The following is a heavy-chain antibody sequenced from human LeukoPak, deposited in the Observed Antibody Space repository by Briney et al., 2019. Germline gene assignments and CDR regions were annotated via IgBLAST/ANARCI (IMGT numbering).Heavy chain of an antibody. CDR3: ARYGAYYDFWSGYYQYYFDY. V-gene: IGHV1-8*03. CDR1: GGTFSSYA. D-gene: IGHD3-3*01. CDR2: MNPNSGNT. J-gene: IGHJ4*02. Sequence: ASVKVSCKASGGTFSSYAINWVRQATGQGLEWMGWMNPNSGNTGYAQKFQGRVTITRNTSISTAYMELSSLRSEDTAVYYCARYGAYYDFWSGYYQYYFDYWGQGTLVTVSS.